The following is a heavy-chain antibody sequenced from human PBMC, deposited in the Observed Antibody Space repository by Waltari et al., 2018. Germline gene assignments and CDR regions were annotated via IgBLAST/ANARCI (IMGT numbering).Heavy chain of an antibody. CDR1: GSTFTSYD. V-gene: IGHV1-8*01. CDR3: ARDTAYYDFWSGYLSYFDY. J-gene: IGHJ4*02. Sequence: QMQLVQSGAEVKKPGASVKVSCKASGSTFTSYDINWVRQATGHGLEWMGWMNPNSGNTGYAKKFQGRVTMTRNTSISTAYMELSSLRSEDTAVYYCARDTAYYDFWSGYLSYFDYWGQGTLVTVSS. CDR2: MNPNSGNT. D-gene: IGHD3-3*01.